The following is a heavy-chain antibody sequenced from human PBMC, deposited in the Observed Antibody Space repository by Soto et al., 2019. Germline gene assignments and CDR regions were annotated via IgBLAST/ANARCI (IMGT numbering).Heavy chain of an antibody. CDR2: INRSGST. D-gene: IGHD6-13*01. V-gene: IGHV4-34*01. CDR3: ASILIAAAGNEYFQH. Sequence: SETLSLTCAVYGVSFSGYYWSWIRQPPGKGLEWIGEINRSGSTNYNPSLKSRVTISVDTSKNQFSLKLSSVTAADTAVYYCASILIAAAGNEYFQHWGQGTLVTVSS. CDR1: GVSFSGYY. J-gene: IGHJ1*01.